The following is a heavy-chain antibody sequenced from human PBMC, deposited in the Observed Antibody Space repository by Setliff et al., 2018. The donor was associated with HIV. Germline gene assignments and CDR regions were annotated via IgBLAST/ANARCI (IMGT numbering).Heavy chain of an antibody. Sequence: SVKVSCKASGGTFSGYAINWVRQAPGQGLELMGGIIPIFGTANYAQKFQGRVTITADESTSTAYMELSSLRSEDTAVYYCARGERRFLEWLPLDYYYYYYMDVWGKGITVTVSS. J-gene: IGHJ6*03. D-gene: IGHD3-3*01. V-gene: IGHV1-69*13. CDR1: GGTFSGYA. CDR3: ARGERRFLEWLPLDYYYYYYMDV. CDR2: IIPIFGTA.